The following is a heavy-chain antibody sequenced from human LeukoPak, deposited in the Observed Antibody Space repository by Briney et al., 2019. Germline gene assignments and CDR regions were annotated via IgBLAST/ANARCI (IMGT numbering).Heavy chain of an antibody. CDR2: IYTSGST. CDR3: ARGLYYDSSGYLGIGAFDI. V-gene: IGHV4-61*02. J-gene: IGHJ3*02. Sequence: PSETLSLTCTVSGGSISSGSYYWSWIRQPPGTGLEWIGRIYTSGSTNYNPSLKSRVTMSVDTSKNQFSLKLSSVTAADTAVYYCARGLYYDSSGYLGIGAFDIWGQGTMVTVSS. D-gene: IGHD3-22*01. CDR1: GGSISSGSYY.